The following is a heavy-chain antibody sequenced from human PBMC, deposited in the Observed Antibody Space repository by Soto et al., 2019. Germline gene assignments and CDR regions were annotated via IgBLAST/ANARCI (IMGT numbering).Heavy chain of an antibody. J-gene: IGHJ5*02. CDR2: IYSTGST. V-gene: IGHV4-61*01. Sequence: PSETLSLTCTVSGDSVSSDRYFWSWIRQPPGKGLEWIGYIYSTGSTNYNPSLKSRVTISVDTSKNQFSLKLTPVTAADTAVYYCARDDNWFDPWGQGTLVTVS. CDR1: GDSVSSDRYF. CDR3: ARDDNWFDP.